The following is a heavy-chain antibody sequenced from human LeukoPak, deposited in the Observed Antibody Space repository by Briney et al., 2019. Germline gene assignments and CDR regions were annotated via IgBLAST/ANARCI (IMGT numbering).Heavy chain of an antibody. CDR3: ARDPIAAEPDYFDY. CDR2: IFDERNK. Sequence: PGGSLRLSRSASGFTFGTYAMHWVRQAPGKGLEWVAVIFDERNKFVADSVKGRFTISRDNFKNTPYLQMNSLRGEDTAVYYCARDPIAAEPDYFDYWGQGTLVTVSS. V-gene: IGHV3-30*04. J-gene: IGHJ4*02. D-gene: IGHD6-25*01. CDR1: GFTFGTYA.